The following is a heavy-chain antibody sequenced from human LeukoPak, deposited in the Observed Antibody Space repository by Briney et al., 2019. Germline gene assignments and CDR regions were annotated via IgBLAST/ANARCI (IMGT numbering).Heavy chain of an antibody. Sequence: GGSLRLSCAAPGFTFSSYAMSWVRQAPGKGLEWVSAISGGGGSTYYADSVKGRFSISRDNSKNTLYLQMNSLRAEDTAIYYCAKAKSGWTPFDYWGQGTLVTVSS. V-gene: IGHV3-23*01. CDR1: GFTFSSYA. D-gene: IGHD6-19*01. CDR3: AKAKSGWTPFDY. J-gene: IGHJ4*02. CDR2: ISGGGGST.